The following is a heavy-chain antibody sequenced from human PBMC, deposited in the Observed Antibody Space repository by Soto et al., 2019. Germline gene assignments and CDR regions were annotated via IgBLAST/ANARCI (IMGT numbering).Heavy chain of an antibody. CDR1: GYTFTSYA. D-gene: IGHD5-18*01. J-gene: IGHJ4*02. CDR2: INAGNGNT. V-gene: IGHV1-3*01. Sequence: QVQLVQSGAEVKKPGASVKVSCKASGYTFTSYAMHWVRQDPGQRLEWMGWINAGNGNTKYSQKFQGRVTMTRDKSASTSYMELSSLRSEDTAVYYCARDPGDSYVYNWGQGPLVTVSS. CDR3: ARDPGDSYVYN.